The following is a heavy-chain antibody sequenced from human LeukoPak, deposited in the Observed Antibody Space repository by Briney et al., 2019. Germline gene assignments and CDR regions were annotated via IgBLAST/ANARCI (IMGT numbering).Heavy chain of an antibody. CDR2: IKQDGSEK. J-gene: IGHJ4*02. CDR1: GFTFSSYW. V-gene: IGHV3-7*01. CDR3: ARDLSAAMVPFDY. D-gene: IGHD5-18*01. Sequence: GGSLRLSCAASGFTFSSYWMSWVRQAPGKGLVWVANIKQDGSEKYYVDSVKGRFTISRVNAKNSLYLQMNSLRAEDTAVYYCARDLSAAMVPFDYWGQGTLVTVSS.